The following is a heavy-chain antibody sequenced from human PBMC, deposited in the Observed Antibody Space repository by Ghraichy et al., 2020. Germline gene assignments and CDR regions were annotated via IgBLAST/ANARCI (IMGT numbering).Heavy chain of an antibody. CDR3: ARDRFRYYYDSSGYYYGDDAFDI. CDR2: IYYSGST. V-gene: IGHV4-59*01. Sequence: SQTLSLTCTVSGGSISSYYWSWIRQPPGKGLEWIGYIYYSGSTNYNPSLKSRVTISVDTSKNQFSLKLSSVTAADTAVYYCARDRFRYYYDSSGYYYGDDAFDIWCQVTMFTVAS. CDR1: GGSISSYY. J-gene: IGHJ3*02. D-gene: IGHD3-22*01.